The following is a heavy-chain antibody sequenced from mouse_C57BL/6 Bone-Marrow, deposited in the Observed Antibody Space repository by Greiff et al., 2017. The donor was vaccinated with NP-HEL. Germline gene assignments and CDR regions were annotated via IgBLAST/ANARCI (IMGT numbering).Heavy chain of an antibody. CDR1: GYTFTSYW. V-gene: IGHV1-59*01. J-gene: IGHJ2*01. Sequence: QVQLQQPGAELVRPGTSVKLSCKASGYTFTSYWMHWVKQRPGQGLAWIGVIDPSDSYTNSTQQFKGKATLTVDTSSSTAYMQLSSLTSEDSAVYYCARGGNDGYYVGDWGKCTTLTVSS. D-gene: IGHD2-3*01. CDR3: ARGGNDGYYVGD. CDR2: IDPSDSYT.